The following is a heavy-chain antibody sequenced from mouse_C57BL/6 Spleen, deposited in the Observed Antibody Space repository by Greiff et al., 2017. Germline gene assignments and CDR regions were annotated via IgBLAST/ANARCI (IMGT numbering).Heavy chain of an antibody. V-gene: IGHV1-81*01. CDR3: ARSGTGTEFAY. Sequence: VKLMESGAELARPGASVKLSCKASGYTFTSYGISWVKQRTGQGLEWIGEIYPRSGNPYYNEKFKGKATLTADKSSSTAYMELRSLTSEDSAVYFCARSGTGTEFAYWGQGTLVTVSA. J-gene: IGHJ3*01. D-gene: IGHD4-1*01. CDR2: IYPRSGNP. CDR1: GYTFTSYG.